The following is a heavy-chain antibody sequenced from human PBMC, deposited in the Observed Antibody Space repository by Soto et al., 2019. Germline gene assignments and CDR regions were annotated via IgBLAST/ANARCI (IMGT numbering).Heavy chain of an antibody. CDR1: GYTFTSYG. J-gene: IGHJ3*02. V-gene: IGHV1-18*01. CDR3: ARYYYGSGSFDAFDI. CDR2: ISAYNGNT. Sequence: ASVKVSCKASGYTFTSYGISWVRQAPGQGLEWMGWISAYNGNTNYAQKLQGRVTMTTDTSTSTAYMELRSLRSDDTAVYYCARYYYGSGSFDAFDIWGQGTMVTVSS. D-gene: IGHD3-10*01.